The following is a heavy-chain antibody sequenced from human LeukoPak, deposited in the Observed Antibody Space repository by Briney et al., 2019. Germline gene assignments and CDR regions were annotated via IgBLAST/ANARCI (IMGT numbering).Heavy chain of an antibody. CDR2: ISISSSST. D-gene: IGHD2-21*01. CDR3: ARGGGYCGAECFGIDY. V-gene: IGHV3-21*01. Sequence: GGSLRLSCAASGFTFSSYSMKWVRQAPGKGLEWASSISISSSSTYYADSLKGRFTISRDNAKNSLYLQMNGLRVEDTAVYYCARGGGYCGAECFGIDYWGQGTLVTVSS. CDR1: GFTFSSYS. J-gene: IGHJ4*02.